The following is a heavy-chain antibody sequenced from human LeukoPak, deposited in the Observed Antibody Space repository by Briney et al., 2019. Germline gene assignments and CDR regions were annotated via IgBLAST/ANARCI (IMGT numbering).Heavy chain of an antibody. J-gene: IGHJ5*02. V-gene: IGHV4-61*05. CDR3: ARVDQSGYDTRGWFDP. CDR2: IYYTGST. D-gene: IGHD5-12*01. CDR1: GGSISSSSYY. Sequence: SETLSLTCTVSGGSISSSSYYWGWIRQPPGKGLEWIGYIYYTGSTNYNPSLKSRVTISLDTSKNQFSLKLSSVTAADTAVYYCARVDQSGYDTRGWFDPWGQGTLVTVSS.